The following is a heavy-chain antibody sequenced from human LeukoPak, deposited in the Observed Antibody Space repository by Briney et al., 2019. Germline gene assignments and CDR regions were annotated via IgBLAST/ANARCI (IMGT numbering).Heavy chain of an antibody. CDR2: INPNSGGT. Sequence: ASVKVSCKAFGYTFTGYYMHWVRQAPGQGLEWMGWINPNSGGTNYAQKFQGRVTMTRDTSINTVYMELSSLRSEDTAVYYCARVGYYYDSSGYYNYWGQGTLVTVSS. CDR3: ARVGYYYDSSGYYNY. J-gene: IGHJ4*02. V-gene: IGHV1-2*02. D-gene: IGHD3-22*01. CDR1: GYTFTGYY.